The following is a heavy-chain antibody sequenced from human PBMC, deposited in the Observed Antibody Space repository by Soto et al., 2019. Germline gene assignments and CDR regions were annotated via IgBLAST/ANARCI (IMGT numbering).Heavy chain of an antibody. CDR2: IIPIFGTA. V-gene: IGHV1-69*01. Sequence: QVQLVQSGAEVKKPGSSVKVSCKASGGTFGSYAISWVRQAPGQGLEWMGGIIPIFGTANYAQKFQGRVTITADESTSTAYMELSSLRSEDTAVYYCARDSTMVRGVIINGPFDYWGQGTLVTVSS. CDR1: GGTFGSYA. D-gene: IGHD3-10*01. J-gene: IGHJ4*02. CDR3: ARDSTMVRGVIINGPFDY.